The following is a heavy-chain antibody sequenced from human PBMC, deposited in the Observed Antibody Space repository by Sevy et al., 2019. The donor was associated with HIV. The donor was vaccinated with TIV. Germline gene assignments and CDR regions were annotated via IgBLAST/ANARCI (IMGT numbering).Heavy chain of an antibody. J-gene: IGHJ4*02. CDR1: GFNFSSYW. CDR2: IRQDGSEK. D-gene: IGHD3-16*01. V-gene: IGHV3-7*01. CDR3: ARAIGLGY. Sequence: GGYLRLSSVVSGFNFSSYWMSWVRQAPGRGLEWVANIRQDGSEKYYVDSVKGRFTISRDNAKNSLYLQMNSLRAEDTAVYYCARAIGLGYWGQGTLVTVSS.